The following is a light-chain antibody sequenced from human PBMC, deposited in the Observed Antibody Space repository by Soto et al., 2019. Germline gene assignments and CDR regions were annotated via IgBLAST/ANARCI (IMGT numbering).Light chain of an antibody. J-gene: IGLJ1*01. V-gene: IGLV1-40*01. CDR2: GNS. CDR3: QSYDSSLSGVV. Sequence: QSVLTQPPSVSGAPGQRVTISCTGSSSNIGAGYDVHWYQQLPGTAPKLLIYGNSNRPSGVPDRFSGSKSGTSASLAITGLQPEDEDDYYCQSYDSSLSGVVFGTGTKLTVL. CDR1: SSNIGAGYD.